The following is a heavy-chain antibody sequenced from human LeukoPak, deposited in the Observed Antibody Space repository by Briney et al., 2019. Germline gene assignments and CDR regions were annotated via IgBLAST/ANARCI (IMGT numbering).Heavy chain of an antibody. CDR1: GYSISSGYY. J-gene: IGHJ5*02. Sequence: SETLSLPCTVSGYSISSGYYWGWIRQPPGQGLEWIGSIYHSGSTYYNPSLKSRVTISVDTSKNHFSLKVNSVTAADTAVYYCARGLVESGHAWFDPWGQGTLVTVSS. D-gene: IGHD2-2*01. CDR3: ARGLVESGHAWFDP. CDR2: IYHSGST. V-gene: IGHV4-38-2*02.